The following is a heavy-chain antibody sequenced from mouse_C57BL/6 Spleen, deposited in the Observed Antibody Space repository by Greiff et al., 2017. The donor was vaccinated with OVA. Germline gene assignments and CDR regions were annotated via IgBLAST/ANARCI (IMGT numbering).Heavy chain of an antibody. V-gene: IGHV1-55*01. J-gene: IGHJ4*01. CDR3: ARWVDYYAMDY. Sequence: VQLQQPGAELVKPGASVKLSCTASGYTFTSYWITWVKQRPGQGLEWIGDIYTGSGSTNYNEKFKRKATLTVDTSTSTAYMQLSSLTSEDSAFYYRARWVDYYAMDYWGQGTSVTVSS. CDR1: GYTFTSYW. CDR2: IYTGSGST.